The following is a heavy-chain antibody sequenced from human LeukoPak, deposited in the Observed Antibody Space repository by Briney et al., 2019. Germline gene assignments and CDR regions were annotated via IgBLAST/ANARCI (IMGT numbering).Heavy chain of an antibody. CDR2: IYYSGST. V-gene: IGHV4-31*03. J-gene: IGHJ4*02. CDR3: ARAVTSHYFDY. CDR1: SGSISSGYY. D-gene: IGHD4-17*01. Sequence: PSETLSLTCSVSSGSISSGYYWSWIRQHPGKGLEWIGYIYYSGSTYYNPSLKSRVTISLDTSKKQFSLKLSSVTAADTAVYYCARAVTSHYFDYWGQGTLVTVSS.